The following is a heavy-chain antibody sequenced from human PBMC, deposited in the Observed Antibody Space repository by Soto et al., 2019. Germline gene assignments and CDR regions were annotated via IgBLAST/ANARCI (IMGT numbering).Heavy chain of an antibody. CDR2: IIPTFGTS. CDR1: GGTFSSSA. Sequence: QVQLEQSGAEVRKPGSSVKVSCKASGGTFSSSAINWLRQAPGQGPEWMGGIIPTFGTSNYIQKLRGRVTIIADTTTHSTYMAVNSLTSDDTSMYYCARSETAGHKGFDIWGQGTMVTVS. CDR3: ARSETAGHKGFDI. J-gene: IGHJ3*02. V-gene: IGHV1-69*06.